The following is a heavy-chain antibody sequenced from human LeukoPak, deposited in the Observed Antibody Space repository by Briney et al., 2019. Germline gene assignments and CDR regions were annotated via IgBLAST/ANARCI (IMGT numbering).Heavy chain of an antibody. CDR2: INPNSGGT. Sequence: ASVKVSCKASGYTFTGYYMHWVRQAPGQGLEWMGRINPNSGGTNYAQKFQGRVTMTRDTSISPAYMELSRLRSDDTAVYYCARELGEYSYGPLTYWGQGTLVTVSS. CDR1: GYTFTGYY. D-gene: IGHD5-18*01. CDR3: ARELGEYSYGPLTY. J-gene: IGHJ4*02. V-gene: IGHV1-2*06.